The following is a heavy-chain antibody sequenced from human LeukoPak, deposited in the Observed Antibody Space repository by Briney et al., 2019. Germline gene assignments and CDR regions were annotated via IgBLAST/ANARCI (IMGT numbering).Heavy chain of an antibody. Sequence: GSLRLSCAASGFTFSSYSMNWVRQPPGKGLEWIGSIYYSGSTYYNTSLKSRVTISVDTSKNQFSLKLSSVTAADTAVYYCARDQREYAFDIWGQGTMVTVSS. V-gene: IGHV4-39*07. CDR2: IYYSGST. D-gene: IGHD6-25*01. CDR3: ARDQREYAFDI. CDR1: GFTFSSYS. J-gene: IGHJ3*02.